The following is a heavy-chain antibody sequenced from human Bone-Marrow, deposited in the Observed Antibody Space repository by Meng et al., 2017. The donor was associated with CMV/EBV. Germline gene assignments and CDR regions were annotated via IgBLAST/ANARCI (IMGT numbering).Heavy chain of an antibody. CDR2: IYYSGST. Sequence: SETLSLTCTVSSDSIVNYFWSWIRQPPGKGLEWIGYIYYSGSTKYNPSLKSRVTISLDTSKNQFSLKLSSVTAADTAVYYCARGDWNYVDKDYYYYGMDVWGQGTTVTVSS. CDR1: SDSIVNYF. D-gene: IGHD1-7*01. V-gene: IGHV4-59*01. CDR3: ARGDWNYVDKDYYYYGMDV. J-gene: IGHJ6*02.